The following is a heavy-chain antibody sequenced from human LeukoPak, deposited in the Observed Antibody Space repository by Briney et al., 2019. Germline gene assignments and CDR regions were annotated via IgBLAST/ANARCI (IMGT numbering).Heavy chain of an antibody. J-gene: IGHJ4*02. CDR2: TYYRSKLYN. D-gene: IGHD3-22*01. Sequence: SQTLSLTCAISGDSVSSNSAARNWIRQSPSRGLEWLGRTYYRSKLYNDYAVSVKSRITINPDTSKNQFSLQLNSVTPEDTAVYYCAREMYYYDSSGYYVLGYWGQGTLVTVSS. CDR1: GDSVSSNSAA. V-gene: IGHV6-1*01. CDR3: AREMYYYDSSGYYVLGY.